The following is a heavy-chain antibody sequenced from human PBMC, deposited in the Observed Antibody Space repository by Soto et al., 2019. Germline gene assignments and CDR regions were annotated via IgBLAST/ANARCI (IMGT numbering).Heavy chain of an antibody. CDR3: TTENTGTRPTVARDF. D-gene: IGHD6-19*01. J-gene: IGHJ4*02. V-gene: IGHV1-18*04. CDR2: ISTFNGNT. Sequence: QVQLVQSGGEVKKPGASVKVSCKTSGYTFINYGITWVRQAPGQGLEWMGWISTFNGNTNYAQKFQGRVSMTRDTSRTTAYMERRTLRSDDTAMYYCTTENTGTRPTVARDFWGQGTLVTVSS. CDR1: GYTFINYG.